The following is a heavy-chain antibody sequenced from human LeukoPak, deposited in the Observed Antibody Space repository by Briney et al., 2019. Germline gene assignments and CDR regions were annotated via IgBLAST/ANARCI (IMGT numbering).Heavy chain of an antibody. V-gene: IGHV3-21*01. Sequence: PGGSLRLSCAASGFTFSSYSMNWVRQAPGKGLEWVSSISSSSSYIYYADSVKGRFTISRDNAKNSLYLQMNSLRAEDTAVYYCARARWLVFYYFDYWGQGTLVTVSS. CDR1: GFTFSSYS. J-gene: IGHJ4*02. D-gene: IGHD6-19*01. CDR3: ARARWLVFYYFDY. CDR2: ISSSSSYI.